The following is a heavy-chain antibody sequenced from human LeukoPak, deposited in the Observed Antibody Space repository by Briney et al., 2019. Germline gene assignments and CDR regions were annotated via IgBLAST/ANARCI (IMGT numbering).Heavy chain of an antibody. CDR1: GFTFSSYA. CDR3: ARAGTSLRSNWFDP. D-gene: IGHD3-16*01. V-gene: IGHV3-30-3*01. J-gene: IGHJ5*02. CDR2: ISYDGSNK. Sequence: GGSLRLSCAASGFTFSSYAMHWVRQAPGKGLEWVAVISYDGSNKYYADSVKGRFPISRDNSKNTLYLQMNSLRAEDTAVYYCARAGTSLRSNWFDPWGQGTLVTVSS.